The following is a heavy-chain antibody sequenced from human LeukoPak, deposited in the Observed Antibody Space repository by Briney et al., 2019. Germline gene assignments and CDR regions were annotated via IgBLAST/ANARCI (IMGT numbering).Heavy chain of an antibody. J-gene: IGHJ4*02. Sequence: GGSLRLSCAASGFTFSSYSMNWVRQAPGKGLEWVSSISSSSSYIYYADSVKGRFTISRDNAKNSLYLQMNSLRAEDTAVYYCAKASAMIVVVSKHFDYWGQGTLITVSS. CDR1: GFTFSSYS. CDR3: AKASAMIVVVSKHFDY. CDR2: ISSSSSYI. V-gene: IGHV3-21*04. D-gene: IGHD3-22*01.